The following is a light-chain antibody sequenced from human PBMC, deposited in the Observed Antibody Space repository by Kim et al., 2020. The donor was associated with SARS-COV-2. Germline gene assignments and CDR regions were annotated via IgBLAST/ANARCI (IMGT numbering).Light chain of an antibody. CDR3: CSYSGIYTYV. J-gene: IGLJ1*01. CDR1: SSDVGGYNY. CDR2: HVS. V-gene: IGLV2-11*01. Sequence: QSALTQPRSVSGSPGQSVTISCTGTSSDVGGYNYVSWYQHHAGKAPKLMIYHVSERPSGVPDRFSGSKSANTASLTISGLQAEDEADYYCCSYSGIYTYVFGTGTKVTVL.